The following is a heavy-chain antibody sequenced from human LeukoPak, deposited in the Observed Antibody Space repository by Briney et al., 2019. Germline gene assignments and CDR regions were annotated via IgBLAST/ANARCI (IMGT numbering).Heavy chain of an antibody. J-gene: IGHJ3*02. CDR2: IYTSGST. CDR3: AREADYGGNSEPLLDDI. D-gene: IGHD4-23*01. V-gene: IGHV4-4*07. Sequence: PSETLSLTCTVSGGSISSYYWSWIRQPAGKGLEWIGRIYTSGSTNYNPSLKSRVTMSVDTSKNQFSLKLSSVTAADTAVYYCAREADYGGNSEPLLDDIWGQGTMVTVSS. CDR1: GGSISSYY.